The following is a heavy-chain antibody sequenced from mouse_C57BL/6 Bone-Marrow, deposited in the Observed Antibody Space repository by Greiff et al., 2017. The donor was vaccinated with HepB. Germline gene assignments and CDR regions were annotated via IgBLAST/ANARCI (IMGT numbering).Heavy chain of an antibody. V-gene: IGHV1-52*01. CDR3: ARSGSGYGFAY. CDR2: IDPSDSET. J-gene: IGHJ3*01. D-gene: IGHD3-2*02. CDR1: GYTFTSYW. Sequence: QVQLQQSGAELVRPGSSVKLSCKASGYTFTSYWMHWVKQRPIQGLEWIGNIDPSDSETHYNQKFKDKATLTVDKSSSTAYMQLSSLTSEDSAVYYCARSGSGYGFAYWGQGTLVTVSA.